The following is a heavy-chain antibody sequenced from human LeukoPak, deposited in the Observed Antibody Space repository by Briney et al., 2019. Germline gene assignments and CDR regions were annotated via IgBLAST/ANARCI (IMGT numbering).Heavy chain of an antibody. CDR1: GASISSNDYY. V-gene: IGHV4-39*01. J-gene: IGHJ4*02. CDR3: ARRGRGSWVGGFLDY. Sequence: RPSETLSLTCTVSGASISSNDYYWGWIRQPPGKGLEWIGSIYYSGSTYYNPSLQSRVTISVDTSKNQFSLKLTSVTAADTAVYYCARRGRGSWVGGFLDYWGQGTLVTDSS. D-gene: IGHD6-13*01. CDR2: IYYSGST.